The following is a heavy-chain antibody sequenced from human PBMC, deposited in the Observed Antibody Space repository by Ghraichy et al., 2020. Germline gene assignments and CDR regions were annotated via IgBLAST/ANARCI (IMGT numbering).Heavy chain of an antibody. CDR3: ASFSSGWYDGIDY. CDR2: INPNSGGT. CDR1: GYTFTGYY. D-gene: IGHD6-19*01. J-gene: IGHJ4*02. V-gene: IGHV1-2*02. Sequence: ASVKVSCKASGYTFTGYYMHWVRQAPGQGLQWMGWINPNSGGTNYAQKFQGRVTMTRDTSISTAYMELSRLKSDDTAVYYCASFSSGWYDGIDYWGQGTLVTVSS.